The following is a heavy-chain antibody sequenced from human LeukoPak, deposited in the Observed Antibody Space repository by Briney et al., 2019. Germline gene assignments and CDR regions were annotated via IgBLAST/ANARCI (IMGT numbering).Heavy chain of an antibody. Sequence: SETLSLTCTVSGGSISSGGYYWRWIRQPPGKGLEWIGYIYHSGSTYYNPSLKSRVTISVDRSKNQFSLKLSSVTAADTAVYYCARAVTTVVTHDLKHFDFWGQGTLVTVSS. D-gene: IGHD4-23*01. CDR3: ARAVTTVVTHDLKHFDF. CDR2: IYHSGST. V-gene: IGHV4-30-2*01. J-gene: IGHJ4*02. CDR1: GGSISSGGYY.